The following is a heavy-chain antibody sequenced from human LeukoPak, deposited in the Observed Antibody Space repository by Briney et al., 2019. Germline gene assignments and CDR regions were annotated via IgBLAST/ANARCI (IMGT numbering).Heavy chain of an antibody. V-gene: IGHV3-53*01. J-gene: IGHJ4*02. CDR2: IYSGGST. D-gene: IGHD3-9*01. CDR3: ARDAGYFYFDY. Sequence: GGSLRLSCAASGFTVSSNSMSWVRQSPGKGLGWVSIIYSGGSTYYADSVKGRFTISRDNSKNTLYLQMNSLRAEDTAVYYCARDAGYFYFDYWGQGTLVTVSS. CDR1: GFTVSSNS.